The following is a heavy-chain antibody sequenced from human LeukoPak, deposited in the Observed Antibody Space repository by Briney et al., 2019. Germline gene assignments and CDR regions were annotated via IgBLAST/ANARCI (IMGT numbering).Heavy chain of an antibody. CDR2: INSDGSST. J-gene: IGHJ4*02. CDR1: GFTFSSYW. Sequence: QPGGSLRLSCAASGFTFSSYWMHWVRQAPGKGLVWVSRINSDGSSTSYADSVKGRFTVSRDNAKNSLFLQMNSLRAEDTAIYYCARSLTTLTYEGYWGQGTLVTVSS. CDR3: ARSLTTLTYEGY. D-gene: IGHD1-1*01. V-gene: IGHV3-74*01.